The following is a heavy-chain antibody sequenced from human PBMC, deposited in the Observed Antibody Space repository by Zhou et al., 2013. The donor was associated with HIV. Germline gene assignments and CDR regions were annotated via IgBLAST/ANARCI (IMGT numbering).Heavy chain of an antibody. CDR3: ARGVTTRGRDWYFDL. J-gene: IGHJ2*01. Sequence: QVQLVQSGAEVKKPGSSVKVSCKASGGTFSSYAISWVRQAPGQGLGWMGGIIPIFGTANYAQKFQGRVTITTDESTSTAYMELSSLRSEDTAAYYCARGVTTRGRDWYFDLWGRGTLVTVSS. CDR1: GGTFSSYA. V-gene: IGHV1-69*05. D-gene: IGHD4-17*01. CDR2: IIPIFGTA.